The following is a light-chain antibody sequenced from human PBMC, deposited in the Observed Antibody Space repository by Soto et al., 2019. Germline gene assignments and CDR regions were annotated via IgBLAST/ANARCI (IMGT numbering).Light chain of an antibody. CDR3: QQYNNWPPVT. J-gene: IGKJ1*01. CDR2: GAS. CDR1: QSVSSN. V-gene: IGKV3-15*01. Sequence: EIVMTQSPATLSVSPGERATLSCRASQSVSSNLAWYQQKPGQGPRLLIYGASTRATGIPARFSGSGSGTEFTLTISSLQSEDFAVYCCQQYNNWPPVTLGQGTKVEIK.